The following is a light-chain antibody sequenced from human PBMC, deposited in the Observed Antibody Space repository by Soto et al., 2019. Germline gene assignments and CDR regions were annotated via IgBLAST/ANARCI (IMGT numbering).Light chain of an antibody. Sequence: QSALTQPPSASGSPGQSVTISCTGTSSDVGTHGYVSWYQQHAGKAPKLMLYDVTTRPSGVPDSFSGSKSSNTASLTVSGLQAEDEADDYCMCYAGGNYWVFGGETKVTVL. V-gene: IGLV2-8*01. CDR3: MCYAGGNYWV. CDR2: DVT. J-gene: IGLJ3*02. CDR1: SSDVGTHGY.